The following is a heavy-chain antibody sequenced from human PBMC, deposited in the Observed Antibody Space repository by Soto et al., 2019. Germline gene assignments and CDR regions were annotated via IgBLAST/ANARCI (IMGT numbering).Heavy chain of an antibody. V-gene: IGHV1-18*01. J-gene: IGHJ4*02. D-gene: IGHD1-1*01. Sequence: QVHLVQSGAEVKKPGPSVKVSCKASGYTFTSYGITWVRQAPGQGLEWMGWISAHNGNSYYAQKLQGRVIVTRDTSTSTAYMELRSLISDDTAVYYCARGRYGDYWGEGALVTVSS. CDR3: ARGRYGDY. CDR2: ISAHNGNS. CDR1: GYTFTSYG.